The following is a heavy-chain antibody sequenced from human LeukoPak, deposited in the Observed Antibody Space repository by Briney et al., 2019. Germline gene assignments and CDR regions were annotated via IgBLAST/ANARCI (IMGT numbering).Heavy chain of an antibody. D-gene: IGHD2-8*02. V-gene: IGHV4-61*02. CDR2: VYPSGYT. J-gene: IGHJ5*02. Sequence: ASETLSLTCTVSGGSISSGSYYWNWIRQPAGEGLEWIGRVYPSGYTNYNPSLKSRVTLSIDTSKNQFSLKLNSVTAADTAVYYCARGGPEGYCAGVSCYRWFDPWGQGTLVTVSS. CDR3: ARGGPEGYCAGVSCYRWFDP. CDR1: GGSISSGSYY.